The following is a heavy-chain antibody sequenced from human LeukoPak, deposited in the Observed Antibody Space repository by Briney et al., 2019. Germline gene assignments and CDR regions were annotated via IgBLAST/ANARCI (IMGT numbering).Heavy chain of an antibody. V-gene: IGHV3-30*02. J-gene: IGHJ4*02. CDR1: GFTFSSHG. Sequence: GSLRLSCAASGFTFSSHGMHWVRQTPAKGLEWVAFIRYDGSNKYYADSVKGRFIISRDNSKNTLFLQMNSLRPEDTAVYYCAKGGKYDILTGYRRSRLLGDFWGQGTLVTVSS. CDR2: IRYDGSNK. D-gene: IGHD3-9*01. CDR3: AKGGKYDILTGYRRSRLLGDF.